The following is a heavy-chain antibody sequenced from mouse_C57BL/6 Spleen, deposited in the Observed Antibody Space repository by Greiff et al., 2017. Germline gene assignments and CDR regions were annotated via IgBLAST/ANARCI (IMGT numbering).Heavy chain of an antibody. CDR1: GYTFTDYN. CDR3: ESAWSWGAAWFAY. D-gene: IGHD4-1*01. J-gene: IGHJ3*01. Sequence: VQLQQSGPELVKPGASVKMSCKASGYTFTDYNMHWVKQSPGKSLEWIGYINPNNGGTSYNQKFKGKGTLTVNNSSSTANLDLRSRTSEAAAVSYCESAWSWGAAWFAYWGQGTLVTVSA. V-gene: IGHV1-22*01. CDR2: INPNNGGT.